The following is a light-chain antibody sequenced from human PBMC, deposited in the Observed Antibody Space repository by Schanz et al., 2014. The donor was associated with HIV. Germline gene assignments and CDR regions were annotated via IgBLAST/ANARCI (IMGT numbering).Light chain of an antibody. CDR3: SSYAGSNGVV. Sequence: QSALTQPASVSGSPGQSITISCTGTSSDVGSYNYVSWYQQHPGKAPKLMIYEVSKRPSGVPDRFSGSKSGNTASLTVSGLQAEDEADYYCSSYAGSNGVVFGGGTKLTVL. J-gene: IGLJ2*01. CDR2: EVS. V-gene: IGLV2-8*01. CDR1: SSDVGSYNY.